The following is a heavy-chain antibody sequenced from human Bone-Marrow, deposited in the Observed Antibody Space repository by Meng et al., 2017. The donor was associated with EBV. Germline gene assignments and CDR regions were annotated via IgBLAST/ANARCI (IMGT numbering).Heavy chain of an antibody. Sequence: QIALKGSASTLVQPTPTLTLTVTASGFSLSTLGVGVGWIRQPPGKALEWLALIYWDDDKRYSPSLKSRLTITNVTSKNQVVLTMTNMDPVDAATYYCAHIIAARPFDYWGQGTLVTVSS. CDR2: IYWDDDK. J-gene: IGHJ4*02. V-gene: IGHV2-5*02. CDR3: AHIIAARPFDY. CDR1: GFSLSTLGVG. D-gene: IGHD6-6*01.